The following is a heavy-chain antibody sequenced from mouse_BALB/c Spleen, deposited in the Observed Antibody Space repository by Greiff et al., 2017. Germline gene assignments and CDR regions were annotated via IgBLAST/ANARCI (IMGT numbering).Heavy chain of an antibody. CDR3: ARRGNLYWYFDV. CDR1: GFSLTGYG. V-gene: IGHV2-6-7*01. D-gene: IGHD2-1*01. Sequence: QVQLQQSGPGLVAPSQSLSITCTVSGFSLTGYGVNWVRQPPGKGLEWLGMIWGDGSTDYNSALKSSLSISKDNSKSQVFLKMNSLQTADTARYYCARRGNLYWYFDVWGAGTTVTVSS. J-gene: IGHJ1*01. CDR2: IWGDGST.